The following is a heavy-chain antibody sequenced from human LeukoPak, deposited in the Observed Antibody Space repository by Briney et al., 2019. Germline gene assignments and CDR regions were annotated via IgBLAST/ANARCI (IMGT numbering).Heavy chain of an antibody. CDR1: VGTFSSYA. CDR2: IIPIFGTA. V-gene: IGHV1-69*06. Sequence: SVKVSCKASVGTFSSYAISWVRQAPEQGLEWMGGIIPIFGTANYAQKLQGRVTITADKSTSTAYMELSSLRSEDTAVYYCARDAGARRTTAFDPWGQGTLVTVSS. D-gene: IGHD1-1*01. CDR3: ARDAGARRTTAFDP. J-gene: IGHJ5*02.